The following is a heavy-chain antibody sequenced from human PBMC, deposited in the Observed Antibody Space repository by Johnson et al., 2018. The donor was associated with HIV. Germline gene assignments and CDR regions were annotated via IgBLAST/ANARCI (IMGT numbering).Heavy chain of an antibody. J-gene: IGHJ3*02. D-gene: IGHD3-10*01. CDR1: GFTFSSYG. CDR3: ARRLWFRNLYDAFDI. CDR2: IRYDGSNK. Sequence: QVQLVESGGGVVRPGRSLRLSCAASGFTFSSYGMHWVRQAPGKGLEWVAFIRYDGSNKYYADSVKGRFTISRDNSKNTLYLQMNNLRAEDTALYYCARRLWFRNLYDAFDIWGQGTMVTVSS. V-gene: IGHV3-30*02.